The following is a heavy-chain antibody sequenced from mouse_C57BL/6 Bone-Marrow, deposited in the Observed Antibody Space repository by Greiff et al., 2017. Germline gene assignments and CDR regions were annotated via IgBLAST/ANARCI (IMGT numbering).Heavy chain of an antibody. Sequence: VQLKESGGGLVQPGGSLKLSCAASGFTFSDYGMAWVRQAPRKGPEWVAFISNLAYSIYYADTVTGRFTISRENAKHTLYLEMSSLRSEDTAMYYCARRLRFYAMDYWGQGTSVTVSS. CDR1: GFTFSDYG. V-gene: IGHV5-15*01. D-gene: IGHD1-1*01. CDR2: ISNLAYSI. CDR3: ARRLRFYAMDY. J-gene: IGHJ4*01.